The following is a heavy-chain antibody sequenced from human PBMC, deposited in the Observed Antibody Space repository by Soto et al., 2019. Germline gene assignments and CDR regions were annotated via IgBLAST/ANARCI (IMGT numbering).Heavy chain of an antibody. CDR1: GFTFSTFS. D-gene: IGHD2-2*01. CDR3: TRRGDCTSAICYLFGSSWYFDL. CDR2: ITTTSDD. Sequence: EVQLVESGGGLVRPGGSLRLSCEASGFTFSTFSMIWVRQAPGKGLEWVSSITTTSDDNHADSVKGRFTVSRDNAKKSLYLHMTNLTAEDTALYYCTRRGDCTSAICYLFGSSWYFDLWGRGTLVTVSS. J-gene: IGHJ2*01. V-gene: IGHV3-21*02.